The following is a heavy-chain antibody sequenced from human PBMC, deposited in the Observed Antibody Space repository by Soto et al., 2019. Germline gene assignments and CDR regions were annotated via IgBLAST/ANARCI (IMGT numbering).Heavy chain of an antibody. Sequence: EVQLVESGGGLVQPGGSLRLSCAASGFTFRGYSMNWVRQAPGKGLEWVSYISSSSSTIYYADSVKGRFTISRDNAKNSMYLQMNSLRDEYTAVYYFARDIGCSGGSCYDYGMAVWGQGTTVTVSS. CDR1: GFTFRGYS. CDR3: ARDIGCSGGSCYDYGMAV. V-gene: IGHV3-48*02. CDR2: ISSSSSTI. D-gene: IGHD2-15*01. J-gene: IGHJ6*02.